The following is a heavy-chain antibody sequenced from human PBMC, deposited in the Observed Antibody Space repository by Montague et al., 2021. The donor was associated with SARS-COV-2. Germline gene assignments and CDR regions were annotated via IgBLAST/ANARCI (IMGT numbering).Heavy chain of an antibody. J-gene: IGHJ3*02. CDR1: GGSINSGGYY. Sequence: TLSLTCTVSGGSINSGGYYWSWIRQHPGKGLEWIGYIYYSGRTYYNPSLKSRLTISVDTSKNQFSLKLSSVTAADTAVYYCARVHFVSSGWYPDAFDIWGQGTMVTVSS. CDR3: ARVHFVSSGWYPDAFDI. CDR2: IYYSGRT. V-gene: IGHV4-31*03. D-gene: IGHD6-19*01.